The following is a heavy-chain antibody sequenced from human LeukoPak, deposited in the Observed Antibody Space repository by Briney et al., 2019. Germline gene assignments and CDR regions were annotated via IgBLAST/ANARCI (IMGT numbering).Heavy chain of an antibody. CDR3: ARDGYSSGFYGMDV. CDR1: GFTFSSSA. Sequence: GGSLRLSCAASGFTFSSSAMHWVRQAPGKGLEGVALISYDASNKYYADSVKGRFTISRDNSKNTLYLQMNSLRVEDTAVYYCARDGYSSGFYGMDVWGQGTTVTVSS. CDR2: ISYDASNK. V-gene: IGHV3-30*04. D-gene: IGHD6-19*01. J-gene: IGHJ6*02.